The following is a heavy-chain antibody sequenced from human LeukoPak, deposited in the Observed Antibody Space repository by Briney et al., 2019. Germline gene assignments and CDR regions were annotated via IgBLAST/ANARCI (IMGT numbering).Heavy chain of an antibody. D-gene: IGHD6-19*01. V-gene: IGHV1-8*01. CDR3: ARGVEGRKSSGWYGDYYYYYMDV. CDR2: MNPNSGNT. CDR1: GYTFTSYD. Sequence: GASVKVSCKASGYTFTSYDINWVRQATGQGLEWMGWMNPNSGNTGYAQKFQGRVTMTRNTSISTAYMELSSLRSEDTAVYYCARGVEGRKSSGWYGDYYYYYMDVWGKGTTVTVSS. J-gene: IGHJ6*03.